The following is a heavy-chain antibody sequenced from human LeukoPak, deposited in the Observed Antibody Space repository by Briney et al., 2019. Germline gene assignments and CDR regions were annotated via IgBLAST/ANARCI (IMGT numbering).Heavy chain of an antibody. D-gene: IGHD1-26*01. CDR3: ATAGGATSSWFDP. Sequence: ASVKVSCKASGYTFTSYYMHWVRQAPGQGLEWMGIINPSGGSTSYAQKFQGRVTMTRDMSTSTVYMELSSLRSEDTAVYYCATAGGATSSWFDPWGQGTLVTVSS. J-gene: IGHJ5*02. CDR1: GYTFTSYY. CDR2: INPSGGST. V-gene: IGHV1-46*01.